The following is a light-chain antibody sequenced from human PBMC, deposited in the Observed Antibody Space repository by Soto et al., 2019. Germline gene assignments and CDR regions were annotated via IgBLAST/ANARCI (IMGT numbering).Light chain of an antibody. CDR3: QHYNNWPPDRT. Sequence: EIVMTQSPATLSVSPGERATLSCRASQSVSSNLAWYQQKPGQAPRLLIYGASTRATGIPARFSGSGSWTEFTLTISSLQSEDFASYFCQHYNNWPPDRTFGQGTKVEIK. J-gene: IGKJ1*01. CDR1: QSVSSN. V-gene: IGKV3-15*01. CDR2: GAS.